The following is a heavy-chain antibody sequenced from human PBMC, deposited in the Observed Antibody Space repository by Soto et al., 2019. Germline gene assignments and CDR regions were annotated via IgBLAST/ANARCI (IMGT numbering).Heavy chain of an antibody. Sequence: PSETLSLTCTVSGGSISSSSYHWGWIRQPPGKGLEWIGSIYYSGGTYYNPSLKSRVTISVDTSKNQFSLKLSSVTAADTAVYYCARKEGTVTWYYYYYGMDVWGQGTTVTVSS. D-gene: IGHD4-17*01. V-gene: IGHV4-39*01. CDR1: GGSISSSSYH. CDR3: ARKEGTVTWYYYYYGMDV. J-gene: IGHJ6*02. CDR2: IYYSGGT.